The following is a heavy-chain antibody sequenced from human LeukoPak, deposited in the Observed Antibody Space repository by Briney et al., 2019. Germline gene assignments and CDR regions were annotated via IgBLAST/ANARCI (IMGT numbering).Heavy chain of an antibody. CDR3: AREARRYCSGGSCYFFDY. CDR2: ISYDGSNK. CDR1: GFTFSSYA. J-gene: IGHJ4*02. V-gene: IGHV3-30*01. D-gene: IGHD2-15*01. Sequence: PGRSLRLSCAAYGFTFSSYAMHWVRQAPGKGLEWVAVISYDGSNKYYADSVKGRFAISRDNSKNTLYLQMNSLRAEDTAVYYCAREARRYCSGGSCYFFDYWGQGTLVTVSS.